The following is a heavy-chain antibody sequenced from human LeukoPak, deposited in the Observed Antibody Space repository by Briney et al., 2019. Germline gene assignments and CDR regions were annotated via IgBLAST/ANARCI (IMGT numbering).Heavy chain of an antibody. CDR1: GFTFSGYW. CDR3: ARDRGVVADGTVGWFDL. Sequence: GGSLTLSCVASGFTFSGYWMTWVRQAPGQGLEWVANIREDGNRQTYEDSLKGRFTISRDNARNSLYLQLDSPKAEDTAVYYCARDRGVVADGTVGWFDLWGQGTLVTVSS. J-gene: IGHJ5*02. CDR2: IREDGNRQ. V-gene: IGHV3-7*01. D-gene: IGHD3-10*01.